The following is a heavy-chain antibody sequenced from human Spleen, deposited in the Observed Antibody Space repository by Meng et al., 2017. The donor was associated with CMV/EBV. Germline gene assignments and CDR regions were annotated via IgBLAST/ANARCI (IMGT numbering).Heavy chain of an antibody. CDR2: IRYDGSNK. Sequence: LSLTCAASGFTFSSYGMHWVRQAPGKGLEWVAFIRYDGSNKYYADSVKGRFTISRDNAKNSLYLQMNSLTAEDTAIYYCVKGWQNLGDYWGQGTLVTVSS. CDR1: GFTFSSYG. J-gene: IGHJ4*02. D-gene: IGHD7-27*01. V-gene: IGHV3-30*02. CDR3: VKGWQNLGDY.